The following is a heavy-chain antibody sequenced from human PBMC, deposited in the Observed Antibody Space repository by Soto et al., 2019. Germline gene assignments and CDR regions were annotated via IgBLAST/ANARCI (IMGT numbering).Heavy chain of an antibody. CDR3: AGARATIAAAAIFDY. V-gene: IGHV4-4*02. J-gene: IGHJ4*02. D-gene: IGHD6-13*01. CDR2: VYRTGST. Sequence: QVQLQESGPGLVKPSGTLSLTCAVSGGSISTSNWWSWVRQPPGKGLEWIGEVYRTGSTNYNPSPESRVTESLDKSKNQFSLKLTSVTAADTAVYYCAGARATIAAAAIFDYWGQGTLVTVSS. CDR1: GGSISTSNW.